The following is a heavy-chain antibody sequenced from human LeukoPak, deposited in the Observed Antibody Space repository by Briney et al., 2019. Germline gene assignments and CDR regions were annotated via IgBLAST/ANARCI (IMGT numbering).Heavy chain of an antibody. CDR2: IYYSGST. V-gene: IGHV4-59*01. D-gene: IGHD2-2*01. CDR1: GGSISSYY. J-gene: IGHJ3*02. Sequence: SETLSLTCTVSGGSISSYYWSWIRQPPGKGLEWIGYIYYSGSTNYNPSLKSRVTISVDTSKNQFSLKLSSVTAADTAVYYCARVRIVVVPAALDAFDIWGQGTMVTVPS. CDR3: ARVRIVVVPAALDAFDI.